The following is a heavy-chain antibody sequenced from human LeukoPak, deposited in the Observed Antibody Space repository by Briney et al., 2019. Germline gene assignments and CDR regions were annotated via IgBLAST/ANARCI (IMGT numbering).Heavy chain of an antibody. CDR3: AKWERGYSYGSYDY. D-gene: IGHD5-18*01. V-gene: IGHV3-23*01. Sequence: GGSLRLSCAASGFTFSSYAMHWVRQAPGKGLEWVSAISGSGGSTYYADSVKGRFTISRDNSKNTLYLQMNSLRAEDTAVYYCAKWERGYSYGSYDYWGQGTLVTVSS. J-gene: IGHJ4*02. CDR2: ISGSGGST. CDR1: GFTFSSYA.